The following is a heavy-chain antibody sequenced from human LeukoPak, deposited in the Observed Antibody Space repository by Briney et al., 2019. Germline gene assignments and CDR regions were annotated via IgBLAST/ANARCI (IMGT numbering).Heavy chain of an antibody. D-gene: IGHD6-13*01. CDR1: GFTFSRYS. CDR3: ARETYSSSTLDD. J-gene: IGHJ4*02. Sequence: GGSLRLSCAASGFTFSRYSMGWVRQAPGKGLEWVSYISSSVSIIYYADSVKGRFTISRDNAKNSLYLQMNSLRAEDTAVYYCARETYSSSTLDDWGQGTLVTVSS. CDR2: ISSSVSII. V-gene: IGHV3-48*01.